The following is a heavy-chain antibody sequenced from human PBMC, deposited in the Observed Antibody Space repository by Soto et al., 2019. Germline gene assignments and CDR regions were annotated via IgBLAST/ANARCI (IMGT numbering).Heavy chain of an antibody. Sequence: QVQLVESGGGVVQPGRSLRLSCAASGFTFSSYGMHWVRQAPGKGLEWVAVIWYDGSNKYYADSVKGRFTISRDNSKNTLYLQMNSLRAEDTAVYYCARALSYGYNWIYFDYWCQGTLVTVSS. D-gene: IGHD5-12*01. CDR3: ARALSYGYNWIYFDY. CDR2: IWYDGSNK. CDR1: GFTFSSYG. V-gene: IGHV3-33*01. J-gene: IGHJ4*02.